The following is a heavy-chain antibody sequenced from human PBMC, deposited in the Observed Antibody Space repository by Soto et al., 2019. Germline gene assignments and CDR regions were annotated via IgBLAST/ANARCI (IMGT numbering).Heavy chain of an antibody. D-gene: IGHD4-17*01. CDR3: ARGFQPYGDYVGFDY. Sequence: SETLSLTCAVYGGSFSGYYWSWIRQPPGKGLEWIGEINHSGSTNYNPSLKSRVTISVDTSKNQFSLKLSSVTAADTAVYYCARGFQPYGDYVGFDYWGQGTLVTVSS. J-gene: IGHJ4*02. CDR2: INHSGST. CDR1: GGSFSGYY. V-gene: IGHV4-34*01.